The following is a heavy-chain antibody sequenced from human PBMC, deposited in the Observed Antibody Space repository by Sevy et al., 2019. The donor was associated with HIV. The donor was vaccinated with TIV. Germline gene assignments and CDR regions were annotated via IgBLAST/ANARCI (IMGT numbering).Heavy chain of an antibody. D-gene: IGHD6-6*01. V-gene: IGHV3-21*01. CDR3: ARDLREYSSSSKYYFDY. J-gene: IGHJ4*02. Sequence: GGSLRLSCAASGFTFSSYSMNWVRQAPGKGLEWVSSISSSNNYIYYADSLNGRFTISRDNAKNSLYLQMNSLRAEDTAVYYCARDLREYSSSSKYYFDYWGQGILVTVSS. CDR1: GFTFSSYS. CDR2: ISSSNNYI.